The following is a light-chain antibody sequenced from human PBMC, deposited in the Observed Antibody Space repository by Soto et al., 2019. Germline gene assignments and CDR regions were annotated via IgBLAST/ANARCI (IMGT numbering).Light chain of an antibody. J-gene: IGKJ1*01. CDR2: GAS. CDR3: QHLPET. V-gene: IGKV3-20*01. Sequence: LTQSPGTVSLSTGERATLSCRASQSVSSSYLAWYQQKPGQAPRLLIYGASSRATGIPDRFSGSGSGTDFTLTISRLEPEDFAVYYCQHLPETFGQGTKVHI. CDR1: QSVSSSY.